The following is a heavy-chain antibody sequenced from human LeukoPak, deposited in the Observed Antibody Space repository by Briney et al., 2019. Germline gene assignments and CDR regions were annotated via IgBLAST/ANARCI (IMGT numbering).Heavy chain of an antibody. CDR3: ARGYYDSSGYNEAFQH. V-gene: IGHV4-61*09. J-gene: IGHJ1*01. CDR2: IYRSGST. D-gene: IGHD3-22*01. Sequence: KPSETLSLTCTVSGDSISSGSYYWSWIRQPAGKGLEWIGHIYRSGSTDYNASLKSRVTISVDTSKNQFSLKLSSVTAADTAVYYCARGYYDSSGYNEAFQHWGQGTLVTVSS. CDR1: GDSISSGSYY.